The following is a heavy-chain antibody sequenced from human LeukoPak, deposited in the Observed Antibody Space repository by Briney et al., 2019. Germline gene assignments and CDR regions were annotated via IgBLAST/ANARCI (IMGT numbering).Heavy chain of an antibody. CDR3: ARGSSSGWRY. CDR2: IYYSGST. Sequence: PSETLSLTCSVSGGSISGGSYYWSWIRQPPGKGLEWIGYIYYSGSTNYNPSLKSRVTISVDTSKNQFSLKLSSVTAADTAVYYCARGSSSGWRYWGQGTLVTVSS. J-gene: IGHJ4*02. V-gene: IGHV4-61*01. CDR1: GGSISGGSYY. D-gene: IGHD6-19*01.